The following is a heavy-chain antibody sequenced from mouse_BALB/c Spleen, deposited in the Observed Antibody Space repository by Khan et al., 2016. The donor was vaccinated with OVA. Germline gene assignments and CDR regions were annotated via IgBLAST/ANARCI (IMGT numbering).Heavy chain of an antibody. D-gene: IGHD2-2*01. V-gene: IGHV1S81*02. CDR1: GYTFTSYY. Sequence: QVQLQQSGAELVKPEASVRLSCKASGYTFTSYYLYWVKQRPGQGLEWIGDINPSSGGTNFNEKFKSKATLTVDKSSSTAYIQLNSLTSEDSAVYYCTRSGYGSFAYWGQGTLVTVSA. J-gene: IGHJ3*01. CDR3: TRSGYGSFAY. CDR2: INPSSGGT.